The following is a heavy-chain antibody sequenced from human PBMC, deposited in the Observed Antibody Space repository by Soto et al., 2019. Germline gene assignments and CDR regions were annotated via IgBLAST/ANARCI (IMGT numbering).Heavy chain of an antibody. D-gene: IGHD4-17*01. CDR2: IDVGSANP. Sequence: QMQLVQSGPEVKKPGTSVKVSCKTSGFTFSSSAVHWVRQARGHRLQWIGWIDVGSANPNYAQMLQETATISRDMPTSTAYMDLSSLRPEDTAVYYCGADVGGYIYGSARHWGPGTLVTVSS. J-gene: IGHJ4*02. CDR1: GFTFSSSA. CDR3: GADVGGYIYGSARH. V-gene: IGHV1-58*01.